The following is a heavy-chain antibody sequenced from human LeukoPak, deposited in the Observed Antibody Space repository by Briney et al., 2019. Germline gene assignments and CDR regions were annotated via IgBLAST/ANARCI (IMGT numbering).Heavy chain of an antibody. CDR2: ISFDGSNK. D-gene: IGHD3-3*01. Sequence: PGGSLRLSCAASGFTFGDYAMHWVRQAPGKGLEWVAVISFDGSNKYYIDSVKGRFTISRDNSKNTLYLQMNSLRPEDTAVYFCAREGGSAYPFLECWGQGTLVTVSS. CDR1: GFTFGDYA. CDR3: AREGGSAYPFLEC. J-gene: IGHJ4*02. V-gene: IGHV3-30-3*01.